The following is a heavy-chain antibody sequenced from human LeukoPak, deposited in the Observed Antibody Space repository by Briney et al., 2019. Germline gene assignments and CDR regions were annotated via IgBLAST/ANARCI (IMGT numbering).Heavy chain of an antibody. J-gene: IGHJ5*02. V-gene: IGHV3-7*04. CDR3: ARDDHWASDL. Sequence: PGGSLRLSCAASGFTFSTYWMSWVRQAPGKGLEWVANINPDGSENQYVASVKGRFTISRDNAKNSLFLQMNSLRGEDTAVYYCARDDHWASDLWGQGTLVTVSS. D-gene: IGHD7-27*01. CDR1: GFTFSTYW. CDR2: INPDGSEN.